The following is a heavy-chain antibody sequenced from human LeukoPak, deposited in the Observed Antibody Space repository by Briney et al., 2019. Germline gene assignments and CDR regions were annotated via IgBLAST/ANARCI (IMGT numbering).Heavy chain of an antibody. D-gene: IGHD3-16*01. J-gene: IGHJ4*02. CDR2: INPSGGST. V-gene: IGHV1-46*01. Sequence: ASVKVSCKASGGTFSSYAISWVRQAPGQGLEWMGAINPSGGSTKYAQKFQGRVTMTSNTSTSTVYMELSRLRSEDTAVYYCARTWGYWGQGTLVTVSS. CDR3: ARTWGY. CDR1: GGTFSSYA.